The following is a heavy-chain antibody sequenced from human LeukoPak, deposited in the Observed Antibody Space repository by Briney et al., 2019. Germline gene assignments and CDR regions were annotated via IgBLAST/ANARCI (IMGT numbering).Heavy chain of an antibody. V-gene: IGHV1-69*05. CDR3: ARGPSVRFLEWLLAY. CDR1: GGTFSSYA. CDR2: IIPTFGTA. Sequence: SVKVSCKASGGTFSSYAISWVRQAPGQGLEWMGGIIPTFGTANYAQKFQGRVTITTDESTSTAYMELSSLRSEDTAVYYCARGPSVRFLEWLLAYWGQGTLVTVSS. D-gene: IGHD3-3*01. J-gene: IGHJ4*02.